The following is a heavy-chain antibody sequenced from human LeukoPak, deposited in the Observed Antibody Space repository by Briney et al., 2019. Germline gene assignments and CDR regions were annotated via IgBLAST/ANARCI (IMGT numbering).Heavy chain of an antibody. CDR2: ISGRGGST. J-gene: IGHJ6*03. Sequence: PGGSLRLSCAASGFTFSSYAMSWVRQAPGKGLEWVSAISGRGGSTYYADSVKGRFTISRDNSKNTLYLQMNSLRAEDTAVYYCAKDSSSWFYYYYMDVWGKGTTVTVSS. V-gene: IGHV3-23*01. D-gene: IGHD6-13*01. CDR3: AKDSSSWFYYYYMDV. CDR1: GFTFSSYA.